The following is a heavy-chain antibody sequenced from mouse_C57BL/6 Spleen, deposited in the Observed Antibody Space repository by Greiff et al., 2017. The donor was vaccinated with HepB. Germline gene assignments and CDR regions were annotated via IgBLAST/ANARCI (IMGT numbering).Heavy chain of an antibody. V-gene: IGHV1-52*01. Sequence: QVQLQQPGAELVRPGSSVKLSCKASGYTFTSYWMLWVKQRPIQGLEWIGNIDPSDSETHYNQKFKDKATLTVDKSSSTAYMQLSSLTSEDSAVYYCARDFYYYGSSFFDYWGQGTTLTVSS. D-gene: IGHD1-1*01. CDR1: GYTFTSYW. CDR3: ARDFYYYGSSFFDY. CDR2: IDPSDSET. J-gene: IGHJ2*01.